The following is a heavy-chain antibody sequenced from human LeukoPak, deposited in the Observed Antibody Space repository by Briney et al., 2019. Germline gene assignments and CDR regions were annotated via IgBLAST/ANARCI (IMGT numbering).Heavy chain of an antibody. CDR3: ARVKYRAAGDKQH. D-gene: IGHD6-13*01. CDR1: GYTFTGYY. CDR2: INPNSGGT. Sequence: GASVKVSCKASGYTFTGYYIHWVRQAPGQGLEWMGWINPNSGGTNYAQKFQGRVTMTRDTSITTVYMELSSLRSDDTAVYYCARVKYRAAGDKQHWGRGTLVTVSS. V-gene: IGHV1-2*02. J-gene: IGHJ1*01.